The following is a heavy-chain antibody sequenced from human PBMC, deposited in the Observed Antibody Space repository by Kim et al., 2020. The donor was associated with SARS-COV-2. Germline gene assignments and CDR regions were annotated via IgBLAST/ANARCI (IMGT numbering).Heavy chain of an antibody. V-gene: IGHV3-23*01. Sequence: GGSLRLSCAASGFTFSSYAMSWVRQAPGKGLEWVSAISGSGGSTYYADSVTGRFTITRDNSQNTLNLQMNSQRAENTAVYYCATLSRGITIFVDDYWG. J-gene: IGHJ4*01. D-gene: IGHD3-3*01. CDR2: ISGSGGST. CDR1: GFTFSSYA. CDR3: ATLSRGITIFVDDY.